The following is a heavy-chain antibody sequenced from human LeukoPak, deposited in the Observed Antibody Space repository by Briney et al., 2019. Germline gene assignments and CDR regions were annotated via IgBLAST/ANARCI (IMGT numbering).Heavy chain of an antibody. CDR3: TRDLTDYDVSTGLHHYYMDV. J-gene: IGHJ6*02. CDR1: GLTFDDYA. CDR2: ISWNSGSI. Sequence: GRSLRLSCAASGLTFDDYAMHWVRQAPGKGLEWVSGISWNSGSIGYADSVKGRFTISRDNAKNSLYLQMNTLRVEDTAVYYCTRDLTDYDVSTGLHHYYMDVWGQGTTVTVSS. V-gene: IGHV3-9*01. D-gene: IGHD3-9*01.